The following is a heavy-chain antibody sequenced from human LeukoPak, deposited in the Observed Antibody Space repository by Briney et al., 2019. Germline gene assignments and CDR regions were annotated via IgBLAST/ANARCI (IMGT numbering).Heavy chain of an antibody. V-gene: IGHV4-39*07. CDR3: ARDSTDYGGYDY. Sequence: SETLSLTCSVSGGSISNRTYYWGWIRQPPGKGLEWIGSVYYDGSTYYTASLKSRVTISVDTSKNQFSLKLSSVTAADTAVYYCARDSTDYGGYDYWGQGTLVTVSS. CDR2: VYYDGST. CDR1: GGSISNRTYY. J-gene: IGHJ4*02. D-gene: IGHD4-23*01.